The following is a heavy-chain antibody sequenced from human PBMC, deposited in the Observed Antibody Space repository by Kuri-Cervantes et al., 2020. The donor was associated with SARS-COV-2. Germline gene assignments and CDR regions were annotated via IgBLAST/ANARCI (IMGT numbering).Heavy chain of an antibody. CDR3: SKDHTYYSGSGRNYYYGMDV. D-gene: IGHD3-10*01. CDR2: ISTDGSKK. J-gene: IGHJ6*02. V-gene: IGHV3-30*18. Sequence: GGSLRLSCAASEFTLSPYAIHWVRQAPGKGLEWLAVISTDGSKKYFVDSVKGRFTISRDNSRNTIFLHLESLRPEDTAVDYCSKDHTYYSGSGRNYYYGMDVWGQGTMVTVSS. CDR1: EFTLSPYA.